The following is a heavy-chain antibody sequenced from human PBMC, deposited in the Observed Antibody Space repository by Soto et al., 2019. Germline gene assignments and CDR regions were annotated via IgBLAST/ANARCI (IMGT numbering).Heavy chain of an antibody. CDR1: GFTFSSYG. V-gene: IGHV3-33*01. Sequence: QPGGSLRLSCAASGFTFSSYGMHWVRQAPGKGLEWVAVIWYDGSNKYCADSVKGRFTISRDNSKNTLYLQMNSLRAEDTTVYYCARDLTYGYCSGGSCYRLYYYYGMDVWGQGTTVTVSS. J-gene: IGHJ6*02. D-gene: IGHD2-15*01. CDR3: ARDLTYGYCSGGSCYRLYYYYGMDV. CDR2: IWYDGSNK.